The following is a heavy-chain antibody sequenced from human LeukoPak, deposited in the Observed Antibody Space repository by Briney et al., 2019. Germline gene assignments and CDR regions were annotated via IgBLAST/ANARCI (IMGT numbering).Heavy chain of an antibody. J-gene: IGHJ4*02. CDR3: ARDFDDYGDYGVPDY. CDR1: GFTFSSYS. CDR2: ISYDGSNK. D-gene: IGHD4-17*01. Sequence: PGGSLRLSCAASGFTFSSYSMNWVRQAPGKGLEWVAVISYDGSNKYYADSVKGRFTISRDNSKNTLYLQMNSLRAEDTAVYYCARDFDDYGDYGVPDYWGQGTLVTVSS. V-gene: IGHV3-30*03.